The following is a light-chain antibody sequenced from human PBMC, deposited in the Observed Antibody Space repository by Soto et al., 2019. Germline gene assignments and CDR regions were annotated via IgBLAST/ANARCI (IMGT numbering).Light chain of an antibody. V-gene: IGLV1-51*01. CDR2: DKY. CDR3: RAWDDRMTAYV. J-gene: IGLJ1*01. CDR1: GTNVGYNS. Sequence: QSVLTQPASLSAAPGQSVTISCSGSGTNVGYNSVSWYQQLPGTAPKLLIYDKYKRPSGIPSRFSGSKSGTSASLGITGLQTGDEADYYCRAWDDRMTAYVFGSGTKVTVL.